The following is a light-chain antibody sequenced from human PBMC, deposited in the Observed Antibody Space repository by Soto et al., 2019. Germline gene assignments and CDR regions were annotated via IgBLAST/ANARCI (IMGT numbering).Light chain of an antibody. J-gene: IGLJ1*01. CDR3: SSYTSSSTLYV. CDR1: RSDVGGYNY. CDR2: DVS. V-gene: IGLV2-14*01. Sequence: QSALTQPASVSGSLGQSITISCTGTRSDVGGYNYVSWYQQHPGKAPKLMIYDVSNRPSGVSNRFSGSKSGNTASLIISGLQAEDEADYYCSSYTSSSTLYVFGTGTKLTVL.